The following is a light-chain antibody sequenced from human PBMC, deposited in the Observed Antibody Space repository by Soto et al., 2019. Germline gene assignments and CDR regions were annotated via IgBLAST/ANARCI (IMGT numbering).Light chain of an antibody. V-gene: IGKV1-13*02. CDR2: DAS. CDR3: QNYNRAPWT. Sequence: AIQLTQSPSSLSASVGDRVTITCRASQGISSALAWYQQKPGKAPKLLIYDASSLESGVPSRFSGSGSGTDFTLTISSLQPEDFATYYCQNYNRAPWTFGQGTKVESK. CDR1: QGISSA. J-gene: IGKJ1*01.